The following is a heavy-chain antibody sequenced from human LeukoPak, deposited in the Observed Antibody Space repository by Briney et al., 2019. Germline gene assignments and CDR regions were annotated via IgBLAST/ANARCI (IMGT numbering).Heavy chain of an antibody. J-gene: IGHJ4*02. CDR1: GYTITNNY. V-gene: IGHV1-46*01. Sequence: ALVRVSCKASGYTITNNYMHWVRQAPGQGLEWMGVINPSGTGTSYAQKFQGRITMSRDTSTSTAYMELRSLRSDDTAVYYCARIYYPSSGYYHDYWGQGTLVTVSS. D-gene: IGHD3-22*01. CDR3: ARIYYPSSGYYHDY. CDR2: INPSGTGT.